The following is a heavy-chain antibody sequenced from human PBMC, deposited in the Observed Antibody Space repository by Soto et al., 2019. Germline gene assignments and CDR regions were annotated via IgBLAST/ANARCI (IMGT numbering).Heavy chain of an antibody. J-gene: IGHJ6*02. CDR2: IKSKTDGGTT. V-gene: IGHV3-15*07. CDR1: GFTFSNAW. Sequence: GGSLRLSCAASGFTFSNAWMNWVRQAPGKGLEWVGRIKSKTDGGTTDYAAPVKGRFTISRDDSKNTLYLQMNSLKTEDTAVYYCTTDPAPKGWVYDFWSGYPDYYYYGMDVWGQGTTVTVSS. CDR3: TTDPAPKGWVYDFWSGYPDYYYYGMDV. D-gene: IGHD3-3*01.